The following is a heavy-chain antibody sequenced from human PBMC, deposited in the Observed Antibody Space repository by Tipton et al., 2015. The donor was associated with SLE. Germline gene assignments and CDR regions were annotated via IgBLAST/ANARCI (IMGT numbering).Heavy chain of an antibody. CDR3: AKDNPLSSSRGPLYYYGMDV. Sequence: SLRLSCAASGFTFSDYYMSWIRQAPGKGLEWVSGISWNSGSIGYADSVKGRFTISRDNAKNSLYLQMNSLRAEDTALYYCAKDNPLSSSRGPLYYYGMDVWGQGTTVTVSS. D-gene: IGHD6-13*01. CDR2: ISWNSGSI. V-gene: IGHV3-9*01. J-gene: IGHJ6*02. CDR1: GFTFSDYY.